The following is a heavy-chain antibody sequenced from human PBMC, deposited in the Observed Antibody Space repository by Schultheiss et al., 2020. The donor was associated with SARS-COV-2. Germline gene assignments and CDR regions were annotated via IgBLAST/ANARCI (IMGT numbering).Heavy chain of an antibody. CDR2: IRSKANSYAT. V-gene: IGHV3-73*01. J-gene: IGHJ4*02. D-gene: IGHD3-10*01. CDR1: GFTFSSYA. CDR3: TRLFLVRGVMGDY. Sequence: GGSLRLSCAASGFTFSSYAMSWVRQASGKGLEWVGRIRSKANSYATAYAASVKGRFTISRDDSKNTAYLQMNSLKTEDTAVYYCTRLFLVRGVMGDYWGQGTLVTVSS.